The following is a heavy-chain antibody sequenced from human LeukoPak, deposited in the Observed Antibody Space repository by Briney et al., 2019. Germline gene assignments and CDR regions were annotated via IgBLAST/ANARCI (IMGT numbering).Heavy chain of an antibody. Sequence: PGGSLRLSCAASGFTFSSYWMSWVRQAPGKGLEWVSVIYSGGSTYYADSVKGRFTISRDNSKNTLYLQMNSLRAEDTAVYYCARAVSSSWFRFDYWGQGTLVTVSS. J-gene: IGHJ4*02. D-gene: IGHD6-13*01. CDR1: GFTFSSYW. CDR2: IYSGGST. CDR3: ARAVSSSWFRFDY. V-gene: IGHV3-66*01.